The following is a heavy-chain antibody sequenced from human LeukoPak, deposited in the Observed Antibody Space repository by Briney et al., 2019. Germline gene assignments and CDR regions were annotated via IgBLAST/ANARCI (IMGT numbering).Heavy chain of an antibody. J-gene: IGHJ3*02. CDR1: GGSISSYY. D-gene: IGHD6-19*01. CDR3: ARDRSSGWYWDAFDI. Sequence: KSSETLSLTCTVSGGSISSYYWSWIRQPAGKGLEWIGRIYTSGSTNYNPSLKSRVTMSVDTSKNQFSLKLSSVTAADTAVYYCARDRSSGWYWDAFDIWGQGTMVTVSS. V-gene: IGHV4-4*07. CDR2: IYTSGST.